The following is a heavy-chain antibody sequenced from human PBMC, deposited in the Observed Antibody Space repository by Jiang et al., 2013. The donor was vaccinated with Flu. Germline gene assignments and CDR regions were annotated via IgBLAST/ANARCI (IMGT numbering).Heavy chain of an antibody. CDR1: GYSFTSYW. J-gene: IGHJ3*02. V-gene: IGHV5-51*01. Sequence: GAEVKKPGESLKISCKGSGYSFTSYWIGWVRQMPGKGLEWMGIIYPGDSDTRYSPSFQGQVTISADKSISTAYLQWSSLKASDTAMYYCATFRGYYGSGDAFDIWGQGTMVTVSS. CDR2: IYPGDSDT. CDR3: ATFRGYYGSGDAFDI. D-gene: IGHD3-10*01.